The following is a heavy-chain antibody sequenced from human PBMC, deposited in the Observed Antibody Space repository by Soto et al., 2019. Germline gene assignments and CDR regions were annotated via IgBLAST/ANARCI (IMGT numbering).Heavy chain of an antibody. J-gene: IGHJ6*03. CDR2: ISSSSSYI. CDR1: GFTFSSYS. V-gene: IGHV3-21*01. D-gene: IGHD6-19*01. Sequence: EVQLVESGGGLVKPGGSLRLSCAASGFTFSSYSMNWVRQAPGKGLEWVSSISSSSSYIYYADSVKGRFTISRDNAKNSLYLQMNSLRAEDTAVYYCASLAGEQAVAGPVPHYYYYYMDVWGKGTTVTVSS. CDR3: ASLAGEQAVAGPVPHYYYYYMDV.